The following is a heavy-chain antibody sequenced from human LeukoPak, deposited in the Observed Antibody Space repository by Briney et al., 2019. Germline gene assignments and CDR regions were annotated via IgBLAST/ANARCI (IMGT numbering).Heavy chain of an antibody. CDR1: GFTVSSNY. CDR3: ARAKGGSFDY. CDR2: IYSGGST. Sequence: GGSLRLSCAASGFTVSSNYMSWVRQAPGKGLEWVSVIYSGGSTYYADSVKGRFTISRDNSKNTLHLQMNSLRAVDTAVYYCARAKGGSFDYWGQGTLVTVSS. V-gene: IGHV3-66*01. J-gene: IGHJ4*02. D-gene: IGHD1-26*01.